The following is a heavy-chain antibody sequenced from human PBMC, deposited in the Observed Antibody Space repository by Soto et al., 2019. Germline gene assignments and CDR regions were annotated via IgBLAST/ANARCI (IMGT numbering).Heavy chain of an antibody. CDR2: IIPILGIA. J-gene: IGHJ4*02. CDR3: ARGGYSYDMYYFDY. CDR1: GGTFSSYT. Sequence: QVQLVQSGAEVKKPGSSVKVSCKASGGTFSSYTISWVRQAPGQGLEWMGRIIPILGIANYAQKFQGRVTITADKSTSTAYMELSSLRSEDTAVYYCARGGYSYDMYYFDYWGQGTLVTVSS. D-gene: IGHD5-18*01. V-gene: IGHV1-69*02.